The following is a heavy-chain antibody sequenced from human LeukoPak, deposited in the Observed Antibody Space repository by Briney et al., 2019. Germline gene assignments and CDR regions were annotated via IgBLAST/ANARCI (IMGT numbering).Heavy chain of an antibody. V-gene: IGHV3-30*02. D-gene: IGHD3-22*01. CDR1: GFTFSSYG. Sequence: GGSLRLSCAASGFTFSSYGMHWVRQAPGKGLEWVAFIRYDGSNKYYADSVKGRFTISRDNSKNTLYLQMNSLRAEDTAVYYCARDYYDSSGLTYYFDYWGQGTLVTVSS. CDR2: IRYDGSNK. J-gene: IGHJ4*02. CDR3: ARDYYDSSGLTYYFDY.